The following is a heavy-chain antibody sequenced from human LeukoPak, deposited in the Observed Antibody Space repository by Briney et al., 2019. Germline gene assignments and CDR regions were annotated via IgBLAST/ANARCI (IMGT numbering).Heavy chain of an antibody. V-gene: IGHV2-5*02. Sequence: ESGPTLVKPTQTLTLTCTFSGFSLSTTGVGVGWLRQPPGEALEWLALIYWDDDKRYSPSLKSRLTITKDTSKNQVVLTMTNMDPVDTATYFCAHKAAVAGLFDYWGQGTLVTVSS. J-gene: IGHJ4*02. CDR1: GFSLSTTGVG. CDR2: IYWDDDK. CDR3: AHKAAVAGLFDY. D-gene: IGHD6-19*01.